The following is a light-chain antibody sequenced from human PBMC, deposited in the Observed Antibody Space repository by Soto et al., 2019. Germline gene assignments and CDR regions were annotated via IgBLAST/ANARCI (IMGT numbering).Light chain of an antibody. CDR2: SNN. Sequence: QSVLTQPPSVAGAPGQRGTISCTGSSSNIGAGYDGHWYQQLPGRAPKLRIYSNNNRPSGVSYRFSASKSAFTASLTISGLQAEDEAHYYCSSYTTSYFYVFGPGTKVTVL. V-gene: IGLV1-40*01. J-gene: IGLJ1*01. CDR1: SSNIGAGYD. CDR3: SSYTTSYFYV.